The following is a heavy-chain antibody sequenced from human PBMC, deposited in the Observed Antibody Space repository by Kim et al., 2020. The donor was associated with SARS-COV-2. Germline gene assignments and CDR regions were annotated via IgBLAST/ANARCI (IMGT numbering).Heavy chain of an antibody. Sequence: GGSLRLSCAASGFSVSDSYMNWVRQAPGKGLEWVSVIFGGDNTYYADSVKGRFTISRDNSKNTVYLQMNSLRAEDTAVYYCARDWNADKYFDSWGQRTLV. V-gene: IGHV3-66*01. CDR1: GFSVSDSY. D-gene: IGHD1-1*01. CDR3: ARDWNADKYFDS. J-gene: IGHJ4*02. CDR2: IFGGDNT.